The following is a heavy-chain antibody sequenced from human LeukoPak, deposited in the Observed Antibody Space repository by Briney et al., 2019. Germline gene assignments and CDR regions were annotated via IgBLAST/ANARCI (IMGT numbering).Heavy chain of an antibody. CDR2: AYNSGTP. CDR3: ARDRGDLGYCSGVSCYELDY. J-gene: IGHJ4*02. CDR1: GGSMSSSNSY. V-gene: IGHV4-39*07. D-gene: IGHD2-15*01. Sequence: PSETLSLTCTLSGGSMSSSNSYWGWIRQPPGEGLEWIGTAYNSGTPYYNPSLKSRVTISVDTSKNQFSLKLSSVTAADTAVYYCARDRGDLGYCSGVSCYELDYWGQGTLVTVSS.